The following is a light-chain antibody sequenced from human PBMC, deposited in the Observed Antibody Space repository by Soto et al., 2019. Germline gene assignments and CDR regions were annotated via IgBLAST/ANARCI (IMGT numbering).Light chain of an antibody. CDR1: QSVSSSY. CDR2: GAS. J-gene: IGKJ5*01. Sequence: ELVLTQSPGPLSLSPGERATLAFRASQSVSSSYLAWYQQKPVQAPRLLLYGASTRVTGIPDRFSGSGSGTDLSRNTSSLEPDELAVYDEQQYGSPFTLGHGTLLEIK. V-gene: IGKV3-20*01. CDR3: QQYGSPFT.